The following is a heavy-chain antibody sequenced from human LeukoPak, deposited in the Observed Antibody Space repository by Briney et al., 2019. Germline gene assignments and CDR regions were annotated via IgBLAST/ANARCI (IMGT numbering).Heavy chain of an antibody. CDR2: IIPIFGTA. CDR3: ARASPGVMLRGGMDV. V-gene: IGHV1-69*05. J-gene: IGHJ6*03. Sequence: ASVKVSCKASGGTFSSYAISWVRQAPGQGLEWMGGIIPIFGTANYAQKFQGRVTITTDESTSTAYMELSSLRSEDTAMYYCARASPGVMLRGGMDVWGKGTTVTVSS. CDR1: GGTFSSYA. D-gene: IGHD3-16*01.